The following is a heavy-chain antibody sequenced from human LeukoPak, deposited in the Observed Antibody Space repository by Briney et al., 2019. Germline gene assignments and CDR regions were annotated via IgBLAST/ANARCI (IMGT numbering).Heavy chain of an antibody. CDR2: ISTYNGNT. Sequence: VASVTVSCKASGYTFTTYGISWVRQAPGQGLEWMGWISTYNGNTNYAQKLQGRVTMTTDTSTSTAYMELRSLRSDDTAVYYCARDPAAYSSSWYLDYWGQGTLVTVSS. J-gene: IGHJ4*02. CDR3: ARDPAAYSSSWYLDY. V-gene: IGHV1-18*01. CDR1: GYTFTTYG. D-gene: IGHD6-13*01.